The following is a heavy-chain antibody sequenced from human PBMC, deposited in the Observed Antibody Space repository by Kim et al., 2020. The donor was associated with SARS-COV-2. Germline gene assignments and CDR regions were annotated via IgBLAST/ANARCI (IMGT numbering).Heavy chain of an antibody. CDR3: AKASTTFVSFYFDY. CDR2: ISSDATNK. CDR1: GFTFYNYG. D-gene: IGHD1-26*01. V-gene: IGHV3-30*18. Sequence: GGSLRLSCAASGFTFYNYGMHWVRQAPGKGLEWVAVISSDATNKYYADSVKCRFTISRDYSENTVYLQMNSLRAEDTAVYYCAKASTTFVSFYFDYWGQGTLVTVSS. J-gene: IGHJ4*02.